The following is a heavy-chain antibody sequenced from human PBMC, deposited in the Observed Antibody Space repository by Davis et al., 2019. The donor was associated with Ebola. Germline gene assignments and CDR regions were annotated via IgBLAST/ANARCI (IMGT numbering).Heavy chain of an antibody. D-gene: IGHD3-3*01. CDR2: ISYDGSNK. CDR1: GFTFSSYG. J-gene: IGHJ6*04. V-gene: IGHV3-30*18. Sequence: GESLKISCAASGFTFSSYGMHWVRQAPGKGLEWVAVISYDGSNKYYADSVKGRFTISRDNSKKTLYLQMNSLRAEGTAVYYCAKSGLSFGVVKYHYGMDVWGKGTTVTVSS. CDR3: AKSGLSFGVVKYHYGMDV.